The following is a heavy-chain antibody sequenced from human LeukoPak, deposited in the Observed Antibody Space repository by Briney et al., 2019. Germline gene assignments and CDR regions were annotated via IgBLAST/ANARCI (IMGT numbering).Heavy chain of an antibody. CDR1: GFTFSSYA. CDR2: ISSGGTIT. V-gene: IGHV3-23*01. Sequence: GGSLRLSCAASGFTFSSYAMSWVRQAPGKGLEWVSVISSGGTITHYADSVQGRFTVSRDNSKNTLFLQMNSLRAEDTAAYYCAKHPEYSKGIYQDYWGQGTLVTVSS. CDR3: AKHPEYSKGIYQDY. J-gene: IGHJ4*02. D-gene: IGHD6-6*01.